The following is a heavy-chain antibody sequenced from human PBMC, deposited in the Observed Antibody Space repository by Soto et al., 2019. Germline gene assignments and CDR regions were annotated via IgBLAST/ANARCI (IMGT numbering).Heavy chain of an antibody. Sequence: ASVKVSCKSSGYPFNTYYLHWVRQAPGQGLEWMGMIHPSGGGSTYAQKFLGRVTMTMDSSTSTVFMELTSLRSADTAVYYCARGGHXAVVTDXFDSWG. J-gene: IGHJ4*01. V-gene: IGHV1-46*02. CDR2: IHPSGGGS. D-gene: IGHD2-21*02. CDR1: GYPFNTYY. CDR3: ARGGHXAVVTDXFDS.